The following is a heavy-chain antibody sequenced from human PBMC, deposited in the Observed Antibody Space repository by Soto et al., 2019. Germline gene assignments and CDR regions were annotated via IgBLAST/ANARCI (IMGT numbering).Heavy chain of an antibody. CDR1: GFTFSSYG. D-gene: IGHD3-10*01. CDR3: AKAHQVLNRYYYYGMDV. Sequence: GGSLRLSCAASGFTFSSYGMHWVRQAPGKGLEWVAVISYDGSNKYYADSVKGRFTISRDNSKNTLYLQMNSLRAEDTAVYYCAKAHQVLNRYYYYGMDVWGQGTTVTVSS. J-gene: IGHJ6*02. V-gene: IGHV3-30*18. CDR2: ISYDGSNK.